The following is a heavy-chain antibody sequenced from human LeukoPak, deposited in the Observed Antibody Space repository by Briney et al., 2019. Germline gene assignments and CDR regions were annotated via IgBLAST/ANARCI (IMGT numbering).Heavy chain of an antibody. Sequence: PGRSLRLSCAASAFTFSSYGMHWVRQAPGQGLEWEAVISYDGSNKSYADSVKGRFTISRDNSKNTLYLQKNSLRAEDTAVYYCAKDRYYYDSSGYYYYYYGMDVWGQGTTVTVSS. CDR3: AKDRYYYDSSGYYYYYYGMDV. V-gene: IGHV3-30*18. CDR1: AFTFSSYG. D-gene: IGHD3-22*01. J-gene: IGHJ6*02. CDR2: ISYDGSNK.